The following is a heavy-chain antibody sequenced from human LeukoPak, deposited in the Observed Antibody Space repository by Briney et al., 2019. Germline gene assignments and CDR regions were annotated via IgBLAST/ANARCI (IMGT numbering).Heavy chain of an antibody. V-gene: IGHV3-23*01. CDR3: AKDKKPRWDYGGNSAFDY. Sequence: QPGGSLRLSCAASGFTFSSYAMSWVRQAPGKGPEWVSAISGSGGSTYYADSVKGRFTISRDNSKNTLYLQMNSLRAEDTAVYYCAKDKKPRWDYGGNSAFDYWGQGTLVTVSS. D-gene: IGHD4-23*01. CDR2: ISGSGGST. J-gene: IGHJ4*02. CDR1: GFTFSSYA.